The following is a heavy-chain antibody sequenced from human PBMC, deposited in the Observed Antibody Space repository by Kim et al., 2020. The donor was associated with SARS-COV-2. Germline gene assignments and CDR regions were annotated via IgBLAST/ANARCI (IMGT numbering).Heavy chain of an antibody. D-gene: IGHD6-13*01. V-gene: IGHV3-23*01. CDR1: GFTFSSYA. Sequence: GGSLRLSCAASGFTFSSYAMSWVRQAPGKGLEWVSAISGSGGSTYYADSVKGRFTISRDNSKNTLYLQMNSLRAEDTAVYYCAKDGSRSWYGGYYGMDVWGQGTTVTVSS. CDR3: AKDGSRSWYGGYYGMDV. J-gene: IGHJ6*02. CDR2: ISGSGGST.